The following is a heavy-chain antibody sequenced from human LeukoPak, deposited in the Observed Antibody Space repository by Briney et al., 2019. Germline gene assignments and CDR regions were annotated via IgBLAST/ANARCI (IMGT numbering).Heavy chain of an antibody. CDR3: AKGYGGPYYYYGMDV. CDR2: ISWDGGST. Sequence: GGSLRLSCAASGFTFDDYAMHWVRQAPGKGLEWVSLISWDGGSTYYADSVEGRFTISRDNSKNSLYLQMNSLRAEDTALYYCAKGYGGPYYYYGMDVWGQGTTVTVSS. D-gene: IGHD4/OR15-4a*01. J-gene: IGHJ6*02. V-gene: IGHV3-43D*03. CDR1: GFTFDDYA.